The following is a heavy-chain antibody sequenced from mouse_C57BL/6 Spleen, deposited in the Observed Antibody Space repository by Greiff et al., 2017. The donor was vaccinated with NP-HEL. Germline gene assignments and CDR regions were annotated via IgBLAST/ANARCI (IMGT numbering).Heavy chain of an antibody. V-gene: IGHV1-81*01. CDR3: AREDAMDY. CDR2: IYPRSGNT. Sequence: VQLQQSGAELARPGASVKLSCKASGYTFTSYGISWVKQRTGQGLEWIGEIYPRSGNTYYNEKFKGKATLTADKSSSTAYMELRSLTSEDSAVYFCAREDAMDYWGHGTSVTVSS. CDR1: GYTFTSYG. J-gene: IGHJ4*01.